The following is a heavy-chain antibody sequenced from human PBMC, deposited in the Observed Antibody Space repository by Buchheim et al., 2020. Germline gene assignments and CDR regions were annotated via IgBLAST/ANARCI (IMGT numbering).Heavy chain of an antibody. CDR2: ISSSSSTI. CDR1: GFTFSSYS. V-gene: IGHV3-48*01. J-gene: IGHJ6*02. CDR3: AREGIVVVPAATYYYYGMDV. Sequence: EVQLVESGGGLVQPGGSLRLSCAASGFTFSSYSMNWVRQAPGKGPEWVSYISSSSSTIYYADSVKGRFTISRDNAKNSLYLQMNSLRAEDTAVYYCAREGIVVVPAATYYYYGMDVWGQGTT. D-gene: IGHD2-2*01.